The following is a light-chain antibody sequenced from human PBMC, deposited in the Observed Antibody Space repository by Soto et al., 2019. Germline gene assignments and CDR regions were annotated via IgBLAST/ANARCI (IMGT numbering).Light chain of an antibody. CDR3: VAWDDSLSWV. V-gene: IGLV1-44*01. CDR2: ANN. CDR1: NSNIGGNT. J-gene: IGLJ3*02. Sequence: QSVLTQPPSASGTPGQRVTISCSGSNSNIGGNTVNWYQQVPGTAPELLIYANNQRPSGVPDRFSGSKSGTSAPLAISGLQSEDEADYYCVAWDDSLSWVFGGGTKVTVL.